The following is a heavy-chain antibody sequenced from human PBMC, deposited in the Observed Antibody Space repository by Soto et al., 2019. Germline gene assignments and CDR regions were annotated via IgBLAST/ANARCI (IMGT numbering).Heavy chain of an antibody. CDR2: IKSKTDGGTP. Sequence: GGSLRLSCAASSFTFSNAWINWVLQTPGKGLEWVGRIKSKTDGGTPDYAAPVKGRFAISRDDSKSMMYMQMESLKTEDTGIYYCTTDSYSSTEIIRFDYWGHGILVTVSS. V-gene: IGHV3-15*07. D-gene: IGHD1-26*01. CDR3: TTDSYSSTEIIRFDY. J-gene: IGHJ4*01. CDR1: SFTFSNAW.